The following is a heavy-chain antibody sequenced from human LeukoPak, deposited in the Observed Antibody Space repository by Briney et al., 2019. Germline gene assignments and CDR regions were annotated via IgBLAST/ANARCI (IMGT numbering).Heavy chain of an antibody. CDR2: INPRDGST. J-gene: IGHJ4*02. CDR1: GYTFTSYY. Sequence: ASVKVSCKASGYTFTSYYIRWVRQAPGQGLEWMGIINPRDGSTTYAQKFQGRVTMTRDTSTSTVYMDLSSLRSEDTAVYYCARRSCSSSSCYFEYWGQGTLVTVSS. V-gene: IGHV1-46*01. CDR3: ARRSCSSSSCYFEY. D-gene: IGHD2-2*01.